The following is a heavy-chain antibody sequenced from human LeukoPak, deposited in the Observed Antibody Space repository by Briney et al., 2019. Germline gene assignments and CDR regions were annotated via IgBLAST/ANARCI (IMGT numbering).Heavy chain of an antibody. CDR1: AYSFTSYW. J-gene: IGHJ4*02. CDR2: IDPVDSDT. CDR3: ARIAAVGTVFDH. V-gene: IGHV5-51*01. Sequence: GSSLKISCKASAYSFTSYWIGWVRQIPRKGLEWMGIIDPVDSDTKYSPSFQGQVPMSADKSISTAYLQWSSLEASDTAMYYCARIAAVGTVFDHWGQGTLVTVSS. D-gene: IGHD6-13*01.